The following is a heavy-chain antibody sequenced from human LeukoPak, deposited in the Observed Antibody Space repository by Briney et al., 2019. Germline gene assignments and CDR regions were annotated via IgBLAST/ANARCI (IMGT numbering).Heavy chain of an antibody. CDR3: AKRPYSSSSPFDY. J-gene: IGHJ4*02. V-gene: IGHV3-23*01. Sequence: GGSLRLSCAASGFTFSSYAMSWVRQAPGKGLEWVSAISGSGGSTYYADSVKGRFTISRDNSKNTLYLQMNSLRAEDTAAYYCAKRPYSSSSPFDYWGRGTLVTVSS. CDR1: GFTFSSYA. D-gene: IGHD6-6*01. CDR2: ISGSGGST.